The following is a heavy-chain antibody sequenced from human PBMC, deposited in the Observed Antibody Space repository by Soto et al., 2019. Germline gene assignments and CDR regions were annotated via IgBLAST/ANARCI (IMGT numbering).Heavy chain of an antibody. CDR1: GFTFNMYG. J-gene: IGHJ4*02. V-gene: IGHV3-30*18. D-gene: IGHD2-15*01. Sequence: LRLSCAASGFTFNMYGIHCVRQAPGKGLEWVAVISYDGSGIAYADSVRGRFTISRDNSRNTMYLQMNSLRPEDTAVYYCAKSEQSTPTLDYWGRGTLVTVSS. CDR3: AKSEQSTPTLDY. CDR2: ISYDGSGI.